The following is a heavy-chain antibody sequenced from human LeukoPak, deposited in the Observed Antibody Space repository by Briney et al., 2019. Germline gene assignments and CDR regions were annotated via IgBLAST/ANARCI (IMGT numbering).Heavy chain of an antibody. CDR3: ARDPNSSGWYVNGLDP. Sequence: ASVKVSCKASGYTFTSYAMHWVRQAPGQRLEWMGWINAGNGNTKYSQKFQGRVTITRDTSASTAYMELSSLRSEDTAVYYCARDPNSSGWYVNGLDPGGRGTLVT. J-gene: IGHJ5*02. CDR1: GYTFTSYA. D-gene: IGHD6-19*01. CDR2: INAGNGNT. V-gene: IGHV1-3*01.